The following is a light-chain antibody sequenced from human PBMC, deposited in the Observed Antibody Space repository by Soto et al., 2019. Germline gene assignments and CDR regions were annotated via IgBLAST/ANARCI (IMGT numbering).Light chain of an antibody. Sequence: DIQMTQSPSSLSASVGDRVTITCRASQGISTYLAWYQQRPGEVPKLLIYAASTLQSGVPSRFSGSGSGTDFTLSISSLQPEDVATYYCQKYSSVITFGQGTRLEIK. CDR2: AAS. CDR3: QKYSSVIT. CDR1: QGISTY. V-gene: IGKV1-27*01. J-gene: IGKJ5*01.